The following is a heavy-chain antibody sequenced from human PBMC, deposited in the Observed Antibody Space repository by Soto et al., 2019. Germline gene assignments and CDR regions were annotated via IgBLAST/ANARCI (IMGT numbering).Heavy chain of an antibody. CDR1: GGSISSTSYF. D-gene: IGHD1-1*01. V-gene: IGHV4-39*01. Sequence: QLQLQESGPGLVKSSETLSLTCTVSGGSISSTSYFWGWIRQPPGKGLEWIGSLYYSGSTYYNPSLKSRVSISVDTSKNQFSLNLRSMTAADTAVYYCARHPQLERRRVNWFDPWGQGTLVTVSS. CDR3: ARHPQLERRRVNWFDP. CDR2: LYYSGST. J-gene: IGHJ5*02.